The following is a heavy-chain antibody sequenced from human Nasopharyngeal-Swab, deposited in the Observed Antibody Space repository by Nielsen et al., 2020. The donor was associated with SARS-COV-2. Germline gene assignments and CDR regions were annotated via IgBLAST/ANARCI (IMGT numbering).Heavy chain of an antibody. Sequence: WIRQPPGKGLEWIGSIYYSGSTYYIPSLKSRVTISVDTSKNQFSLKLSSVTAADTAVYYCATPWELSAYWGQGTLVTVSS. D-gene: IGHD1-26*01. V-gene: IGHV4-39*01. CDR2: IYYSGST. J-gene: IGHJ4*02. CDR3: ATPWELSAY.